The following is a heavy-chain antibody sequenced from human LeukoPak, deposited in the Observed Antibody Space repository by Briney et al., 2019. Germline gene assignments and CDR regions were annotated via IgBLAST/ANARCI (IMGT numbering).Heavy chain of an antibody. Sequence: SETLSLTCTVSGGSISSYYWSWIRQPPGKGLEWIGYIYYSGSTNYNPSLKSRVTISVDRSKNQFSLKLSSVTAADTAVYYCAREDTARGIDYWGQGTLVTVSS. CDR3: AREDTARGIDY. CDR1: GGSISSYY. V-gene: IGHV4-59*12. CDR2: IYYSGST. D-gene: IGHD5-18*01. J-gene: IGHJ4*02.